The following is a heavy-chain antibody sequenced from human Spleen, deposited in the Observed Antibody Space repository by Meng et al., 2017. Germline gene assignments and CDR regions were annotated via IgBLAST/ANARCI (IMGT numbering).Heavy chain of an antibody. CDR3: ARGRVRGIAGDY. CDR1: GGAFSGHY. D-gene: IGHD6-13*01. CDR2: INHSGST. V-gene: IGHV4-34*01. Sequence: QLRHQQGGLGTLKPSETLSLPCAVYGGAFSGHYWSWIRQHPGKGLEWIGEINHSGSTNYNPSLKSRVTISVDTSKNQFSLKLSSVTAADTAVYYCARGRVRGIAGDYWGQGTLVTVSS. J-gene: IGHJ4*02.